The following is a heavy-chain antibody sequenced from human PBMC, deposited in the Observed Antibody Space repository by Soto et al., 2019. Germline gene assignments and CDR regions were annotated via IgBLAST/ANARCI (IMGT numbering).Heavy chain of an antibody. CDR2: IYSTGST. V-gene: IGHV4-61*01. D-gene: IGHD5-18*01. CDR1: GDSVSSGSYY. Sequence: TLSLTCTVSGDSVSSGSYYWSWIRQPPGKGLEWIGYIYSTGSTNYNPSLKSRVTISVDTSKNQVSLKLSSVTAADTAVYYCARGRGYSYGFLFDYWGQGTLVTVSS. J-gene: IGHJ4*02. CDR3: ARGRGYSYGFLFDY.